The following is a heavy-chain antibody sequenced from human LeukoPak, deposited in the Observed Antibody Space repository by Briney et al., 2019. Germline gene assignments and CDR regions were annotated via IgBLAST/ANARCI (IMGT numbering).Heavy chain of an antibody. CDR3: ATEYRYADAFDI. Sequence: GASVKVSCKDSGYTLTELSMHWVREALGKGLEWVGGFDPEDGETIYAQKFQGRVTMTEDTSTDTAYMELSRLRSEDTAVYYCATEYRYADAFDIWGQGTMVTVSS. CDR1: GYTLTELS. J-gene: IGHJ3*02. CDR2: FDPEDGET. D-gene: IGHD5-12*01. V-gene: IGHV1-24*01.